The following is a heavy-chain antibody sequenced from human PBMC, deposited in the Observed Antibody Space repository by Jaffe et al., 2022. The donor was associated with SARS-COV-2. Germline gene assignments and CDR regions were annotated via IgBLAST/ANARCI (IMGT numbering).Heavy chain of an antibody. CDR2: INAGNGNT. J-gene: IGHJ3*02. CDR1: GYTFTSYA. CDR3: AREVPAARKAFDI. V-gene: IGHV1-3*01. D-gene: IGHD2-2*01. Sequence: QVQLVQSGAEVKKPGASVKVSCKASGYTFTSYAMHWVRQAPGQRLEWMGWINAGNGNTKYSQKFQGRVTITRDTSASTAYMELSSLRSEDTAVYYCAREVPAARKAFDIWGQGTMVTVSS.